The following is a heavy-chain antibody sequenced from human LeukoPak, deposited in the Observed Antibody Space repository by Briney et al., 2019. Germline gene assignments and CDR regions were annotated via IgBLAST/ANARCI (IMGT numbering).Heavy chain of an antibody. V-gene: IGHV3-7*01. CDR2: IKQDGSEK. CDR3: ARGTVGYLYYFDY. CDR1: GFTFSSYW. J-gene: IGHJ4*02. Sequence: PGGSLRLSCAASGFTFSSYWMSWVRQAPGKGLEWVANIKQDGSEKYYVGSVKGRSTISRDNAKNSLYLQMNSLRAEDTAVYYCARGTVGYLYYFDYWGQGTLVIVSS. D-gene: IGHD1-26*01.